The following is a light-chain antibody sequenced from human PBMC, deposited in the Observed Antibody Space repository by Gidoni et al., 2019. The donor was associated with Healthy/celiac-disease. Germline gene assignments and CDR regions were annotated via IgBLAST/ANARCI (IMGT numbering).Light chain of an antibody. CDR3: QQYYSTPLT. CDR2: LAS. CDR1: QSVLYSSNNKNY. J-gene: IGKJ1*01. Sequence: DIVMTQSPDSLAVSLGERATINCKSSQSVLYSSNNKNYLAWYQQKPGQPPKLLIYLASTRESGVPDRFSGSGSGTDFTLTISSLQAEDVALYYCQQYYSTPLTFGQGTKVEIK. V-gene: IGKV4-1*01.